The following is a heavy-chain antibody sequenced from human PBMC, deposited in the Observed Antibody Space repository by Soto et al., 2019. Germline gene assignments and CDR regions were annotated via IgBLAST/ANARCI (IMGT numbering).Heavy chain of an antibody. D-gene: IGHD6-6*01. J-gene: IGHJ6*03. V-gene: IGHV4-59*08. CDR1: GGSISSYY. Sequence: PLETLSLTCTVSGGSISSYYWSWIRQSPGKGLEWIGYISYSGSTDYNASLKSRVTMSVDTSKNEFSLTFSSVTAADTAVYYCARRARGSSSFYYYYYMDVWGKGTTVTVSS. CDR3: ARRARGSSSFYYYYYMDV. CDR2: ISYSGST.